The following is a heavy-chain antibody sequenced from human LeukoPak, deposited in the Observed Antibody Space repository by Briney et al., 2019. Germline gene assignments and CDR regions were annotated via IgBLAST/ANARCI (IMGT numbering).Heavy chain of an antibody. Sequence: GGSLRLSCAASGFTFSSYSMNWVRQAPGKGLEWVSSISSSSSYIYYADSVKGRFTISRDNPKNSLYLQMNSLRAEDTAVYYCARDRARSYYYDSSGYYSPFDYWGQGTLVTVSS. CDR3: ARDRARSYYYDSSGYYSPFDY. CDR2: ISSSSSYI. J-gene: IGHJ4*02. V-gene: IGHV3-21*01. CDR1: GFTFSSYS. D-gene: IGHD3-22*01.